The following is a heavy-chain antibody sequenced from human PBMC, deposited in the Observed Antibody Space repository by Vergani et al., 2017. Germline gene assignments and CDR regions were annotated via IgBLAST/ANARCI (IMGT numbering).Heavy chain of an antibody. D-gene: IGHD2-21*01. CDR3: ARDGGEYDKDALDV. CDR1: GGSFSTGGQS. V-gene: IGHV4-61*02. Sequence: QVQLQESGPGLVKPSQTLSLTCTVSGGSFSTGGQSWTWLRQSAGKGLDGIGRIYTSVATNYNPSLRIRTIMSVDASKKQFSLKLTSVTAAATAVYYCARDGGEYDKDALDVWGQGTKVTVTS. CDR2: IYTSVAT. J-gene: IGHJ3*01.